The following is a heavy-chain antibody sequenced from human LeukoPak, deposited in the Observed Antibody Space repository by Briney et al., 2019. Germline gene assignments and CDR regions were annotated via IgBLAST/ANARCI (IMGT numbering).Heavy chain of an antibody. D-gene: IGHD6-13*01. CDR3: ARGDEGSSSSWGYYYYYYYMDV. Sequence: ASVKVSCKASGYTFTSYGISWVRQAPGQGLEWMGWISAYNGNTNYAQKLQGRVTMTTDTSTSTAYMELSSLRSEDTAVYYCARGDEGSSSSWGYYYYYYYMDVWGKGTTVTVSS. CDR1: GYTFTSYG. J-gene: IGHJ6*03. V-gene: IGHV1-18*01. CDR2: ISAYNGNT.